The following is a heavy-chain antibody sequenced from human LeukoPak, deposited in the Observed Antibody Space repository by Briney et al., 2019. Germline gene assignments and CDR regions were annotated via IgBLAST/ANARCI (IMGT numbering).Heavy chain of an antibody. Sequence: GGSLRLSCAASGFTVDSNYMNWVRQAPGKGLEWVSVIYSAGNTYYADSVKGRFTISRDNSKNTLCLQMNSLRTEDTAVYNCARGGGYYGIDYWGQGTLVTVSS. J-gene: IGHJ4*02. CDR3: ARGGGYYGIDY. CDR1: GFTVDSNY. CDR2: IYSAGNT. D-gene: IGHD3-10*01. V-gene: IGHV3-66*02.